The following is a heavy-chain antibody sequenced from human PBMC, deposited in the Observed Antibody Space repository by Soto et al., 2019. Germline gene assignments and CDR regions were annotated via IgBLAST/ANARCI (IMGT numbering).Heavy chain of an antibody. V-gene: IGHV4-34*01. CDR2: INHSGST. CDR1: GGSFSGYY. CDR3: ARPAVTRAWFDP. J-gene: IGHJ5*02. D-gene: IGHD6-25*01. Sequence: PSETLSITCADYGGSFSGYYWSWIRQPPGNGLEWIGEINHSGSTNYNPSLKCRVTISVDTSKNQFSLKLRSVTAADTAVYYCARPAVTRAWFDPWGQGTLVTVSS.